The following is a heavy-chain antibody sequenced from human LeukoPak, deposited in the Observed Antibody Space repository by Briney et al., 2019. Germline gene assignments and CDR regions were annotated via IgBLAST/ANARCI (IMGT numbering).Heavy chain of an antibody. Sequence: PSETLSLTCTVSGGSISSGGYYWSWIRQHPGKGLEWIGYIYYSGSTYYNPSLKSRVTISVDTSKNQFSLKLSSVTAADTAVYYCARLLWFGELIFLDYWGQGTLVTVSS. CDR3: ARLLWFGELIFLDY. CDR1: GGSISSGGYY. J-gene: IGHJ4*02. CDR2: IYYSGST. V-gene: IGHV4-31*03. D-gene: IGHD3-10*01.